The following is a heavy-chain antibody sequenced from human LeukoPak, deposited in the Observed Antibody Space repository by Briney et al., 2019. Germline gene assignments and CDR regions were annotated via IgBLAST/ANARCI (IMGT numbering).Heavy chain of an antibody. V-gene: IGHV3-23*01. Sequence: PGGSLRLACAAAGFTFSSYSMSCVRHAAGKGMGWVSAISASGGSIYYADSVKGRFTISRASSKNSLCLQMNSLRVEDTALYYCAKYLPSGACVNVDYWGQGTLVTVSS. CDR3: AKYLPSGACVNVDY. J-gene: IGHJ4*02. CDR2: ISASGGSI. CDR1: GFTFSSYS.